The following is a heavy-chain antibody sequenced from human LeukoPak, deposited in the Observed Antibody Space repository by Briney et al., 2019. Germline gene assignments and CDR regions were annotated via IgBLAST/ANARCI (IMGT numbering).Heavy chain of an antibody. Sequence: GGSLRLSCVDSVFTLSRYWIRSVRQALGKGPERVANIKQDGSEKYFVDSVRGRFTISRDNARTSLYLQMNSLRAEDTAVYYCATHCSSVSCSLATFDIWGQGTMVTVSS. CDR3: ATHCSSVSCSLATFDI. D-gene: IGHD2-2*01. J-gene: IGHJ3*02. CDR2: IKQDGSEK. V-gene: IGHV3-7*01. CDR1: VFTLSRYW.